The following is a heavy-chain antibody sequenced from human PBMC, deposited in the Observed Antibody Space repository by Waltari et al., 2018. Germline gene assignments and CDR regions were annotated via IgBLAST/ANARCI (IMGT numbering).Heavy chain of an antibody. D-gene: IGHD5-18*01. CDR3: ARAGGGYSYGSIRY. CDR1: GGTFSSYT. CDR2: IIPILGIA. Sequence: QVQLVQSGAEVKKPGSSVKVSCKASGGTFSSYTISWVRQAPGQGLEWMGRIIPILGIANYAQKFQGRVTMTRNTSISTAYMELSSLRSEDTAVYYCARAGGGYSYGSIRYWGQGTLVTVSS. J-gene: IGHJ4*02. V-gene: IGHV1-69*02.